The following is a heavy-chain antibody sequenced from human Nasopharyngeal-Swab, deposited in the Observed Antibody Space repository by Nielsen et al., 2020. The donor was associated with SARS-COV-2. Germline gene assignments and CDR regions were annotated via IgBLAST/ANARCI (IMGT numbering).Heavy chain of an antibody. CDR2: IYYSGST. J-gene: IGHJ4*02. CDR1: GGSISSYY. Sequence: GSLRLSCTVSGGSISSYYWSWIRQPPGKGLEWIGYIYYSGSTNYNPSLKSRVTISVDTSKNQFSLKLSSVTAAGTAVYYCARVGAAAVEAFDYWGQGTLVTVSS. V-gene: IGHV4-59*01. CDR3: ARVGAAAVEAFDY. D-gene: IGHD6-13*01.